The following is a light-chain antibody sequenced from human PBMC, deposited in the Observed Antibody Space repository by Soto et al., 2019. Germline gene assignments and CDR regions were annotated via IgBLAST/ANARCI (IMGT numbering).Light chain of an antibody. CDR3: QQYNNWPPVT. V-gene: IGKV3-15*01. Sequence: EIMMTQSPATLSVSPGARASLXCRASQSVSSNLAWYQQKPGQAPRLLIYGASTRATGIPARFSGSGSGTEFTLTISSLQSEDFAVYYCQQYNNWPPVTFGQGTKVDIK. CDR1: QSVSSN. CDR2: GAS. J-gene: IGKJ1*01.